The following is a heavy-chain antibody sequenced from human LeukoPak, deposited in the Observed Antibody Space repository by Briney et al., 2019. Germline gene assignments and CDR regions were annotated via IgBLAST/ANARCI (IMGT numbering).Heavy chain of an antibody. CDR3: TREARAGNWFDP. Sequence: ASVKVSCKASGYSFSDYYIHWLRQAPGQGHEWMGWINPDSGGTNYAQRVQGRVSMTRDTSITTVYTELSRLRSDDTAVFYCTREARAGNWFDPWGQGSPVTVSS. CDR1: GYSFSDYY. D-gene: IGHD5-12*01. CDR2: INPDSGGT. J-gene: IGHJ5*02. V-gene: IGHV1-2*02.